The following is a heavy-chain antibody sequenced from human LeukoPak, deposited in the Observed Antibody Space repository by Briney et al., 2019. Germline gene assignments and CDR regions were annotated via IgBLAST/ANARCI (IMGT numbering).Heavy chain of an antibody. Sequence: GGSLRLSCAASGFTFSSYWMSWVRQAPGKGLEWVANIKQDGSEKYYVDSVKGRFTISRDSAKNSLYLQMNSLRAEDTAVYYCARDELVTMVRGVINYWGQGTLVTVSS. CDR3: ARDELVTMVRGVINY. J-gene: IGHJ4*02. CDR1: GFTFSSYW. D-gene: IGHD3-10*01. CDR2: IKQDGSEK. V-gene: IGHV3-7*01.